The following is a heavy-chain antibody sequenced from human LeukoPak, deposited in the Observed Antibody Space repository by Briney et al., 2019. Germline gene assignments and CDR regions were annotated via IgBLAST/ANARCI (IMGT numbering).Heavy chain of an antibody. Sequence: PGGSLRLSCAAPGFTVSSNYMNWVRQAPGKGLEWVAVIYSGGSTYFADSVKGRFTISRDNSKNTVFLQMNSLRAEDTAVYYCARGVYYGSPFDYWGQGTLVTVSS. CDR3: ARGVYYGSPFDY. V-gene: IGHV3-66*01. D-gene: IGHD3-10*01. J-gene: IGHJ4*02. CDR2: IYSGGST. CDR1: GFTVSSNY.